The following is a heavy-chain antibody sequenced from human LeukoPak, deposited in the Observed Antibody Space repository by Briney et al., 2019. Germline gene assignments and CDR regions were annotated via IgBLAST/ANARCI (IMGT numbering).Heavy chain of an antibody. V-gene: IGHV3-23*01. CDR2: VSSIGISS. Sequence: GGSLRLSCTASGFTFSNYAITWVRQAPGKGLEWVSSVSSIGISSYYADSVKGRFTISRDNFQNTLYLQMNSLRAEDTAIYYCAKDMGSRATNLDYWGQGTLVTVSS. J-gene: IGHJ4*02. CDR1: GFTFSNYA. D-gene: IGHD1-26*01. CDR3: AKDMGSRATNLDY.